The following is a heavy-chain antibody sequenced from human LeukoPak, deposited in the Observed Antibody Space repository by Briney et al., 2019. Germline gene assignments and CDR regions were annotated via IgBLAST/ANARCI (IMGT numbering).Heavy chain of an antibody. CDR1: GGSISSSNW. CDR3: ARDKSYCSGGTCYSD. V-gene: IGHV4-4*02. D-gene: IGHD2-15*01. J-gene: IGHJ4*02. Sequence: SETLSLTCAVSGGSISSSNWWSWVRQPPGKGLERIGEINHSGSTNYNPSLKSRVTISIDKSKNQFSLALSAVNTPHRAVHYCARDKSYCSGGTCYSDWGQGTLVTVSS. CDR2: INHSGST.